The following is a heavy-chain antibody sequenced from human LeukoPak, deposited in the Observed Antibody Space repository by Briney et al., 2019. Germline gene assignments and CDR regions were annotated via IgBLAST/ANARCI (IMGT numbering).Heavy chain of an antibody. CDR1: GGTFSSYA. V-gene: IGHV1-69*05. Sequence: SVKVSCKAPGGTFSSYAISWVRQAPGQGLEWMGGIIPIFGTANYAQKFQGRVTITTDESTSTAYMELSSLRSEDTAVYYCARSPLDTAMVPHFDYWGQGTLVTVSS. CDR2: IIPIFGTA. D-gene: IGHD5-18*01. J-gene: IGHJ4*02. CDR3: ARSPLDTAMVPHFDY.